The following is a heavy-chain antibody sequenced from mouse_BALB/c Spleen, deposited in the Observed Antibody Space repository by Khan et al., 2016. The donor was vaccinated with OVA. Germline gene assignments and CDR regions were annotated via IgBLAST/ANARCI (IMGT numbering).Heavy chain of an antibody. CDR1: GYTFTNYW. CDR3: TRERVDGSSFAY. J-gene: IGHJ3*01. V-gene: IGHV1-69*02. CDR2: IYPSDSYT. Sequence: QVQLKQSGTELVRPGASVKLSCKASGYTFTNYWINWVKQRPGQGLEWIGNIYPSDSYTNYNQKFKDKATLTVDKSSSTAYMQLSSPTSEDSAVYYCTRERVDGSSFAYWGQGTLVTVSA. D-gene: IGHD2-3*01.